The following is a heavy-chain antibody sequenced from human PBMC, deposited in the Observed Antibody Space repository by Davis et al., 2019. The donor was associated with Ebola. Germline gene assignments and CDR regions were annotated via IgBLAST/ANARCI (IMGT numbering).Heavy chain of an antibody. CDR2: IRSKANSYAT. J-gene: IGHJ6*02. CDR3: ARVRSDYGDYGYYYYYGMDV. D-gene: IGHD4-17*01. CDR1: GFTFSGSA. Sequence: GESLKISCAASGFTFSGSAMHWVRQASGKGLEWVGRIRSKANSYATAYAASVKGRFTISRDDSKNTAYLQMNSLKTEDTAVYYCARVRSDYGDYGYYYYYGMDVWGQGTTVTVSS. V-gene: IGHV3-73*01.